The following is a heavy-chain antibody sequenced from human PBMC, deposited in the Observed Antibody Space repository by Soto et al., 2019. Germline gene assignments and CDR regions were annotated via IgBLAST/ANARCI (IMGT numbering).Heavy chain of an antibody. D-gene: IGHD6-19*01. V-gene: IGHV3-74*01. CDR2: INSDGSST. J-gene: IGHJ5*02. CDR1: GFTFSSYW. CDR3: ARPPLGWINWFDP. Sequence: PGGSLRLSCAASGFTFSSYWMHWVRQAPGKGLVWVSRINSDGSSTNYADSVKGRFTISRDNAKNTLYLQMNSLRAEDTAVYYCARPPLGWINWFDPWGQGTLVTVSS.